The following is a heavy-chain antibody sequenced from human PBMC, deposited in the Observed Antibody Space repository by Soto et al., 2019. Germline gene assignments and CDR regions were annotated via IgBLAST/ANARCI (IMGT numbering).Heavy chain of an antibody. CDR2: ISYDGSNK. Sequence: GGSLRLSCAASGFTFSSYAMHWVRQAPGKGLEWVAVISYDGSNKYYADSVKGRFTISRDNSKNTLYLQMNSLRAEDTDVYYCARSRITGTTLLYYFDYWGQGTLVTVSS. J-gene: IGHJ4*02. CDR3: ARSRITGTTLLYYFDY. V-gene: IGHV3-30-3*01. CDR1: GFTFSSYA. D-gene: IGHD1-7*01.